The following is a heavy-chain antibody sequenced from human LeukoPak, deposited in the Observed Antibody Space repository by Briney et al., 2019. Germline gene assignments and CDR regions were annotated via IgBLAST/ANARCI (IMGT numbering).Heavy chain of an antibody. Sequence: PSETLSLTCTVSGGSISSTTYYWGWIRQPPGKRLEWIGTIFHSGSTYHNPSLKSRLTISVDTSKNQFSLILSSVTAADTAVYYCARHQFHGRPYYFDYWGQGTLVTVSS. CDR2: IFHSGST. CDR3: ARHQFHGRPYYFDY. CDR1: GGSISSTTYY. J-gene: IGHJ4*02. V-gene: IGHV4-39*01.